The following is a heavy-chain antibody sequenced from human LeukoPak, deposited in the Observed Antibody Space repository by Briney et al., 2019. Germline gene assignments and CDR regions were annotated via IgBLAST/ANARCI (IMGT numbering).Heavy chain of an antibody. CDR2: IYHSGST. J-gene: IGHJ4*02. Sequence: SETLSLTCTVSGYSISSGYYWGWIRQPPGKGLEWIGSIYHSGSTYYNPSLKSRVTISVDTSKNQFSLKLSSVTAADTAVYYCARQVYYDSSGYQLSDYWGQGTLVTVSS. CDR3: ARQVYYDSSGYQLSDY. V-gene: IGHV4-38-2*02. CDR1: GYSISSGYY. D-gene: IGHD3-22*01.